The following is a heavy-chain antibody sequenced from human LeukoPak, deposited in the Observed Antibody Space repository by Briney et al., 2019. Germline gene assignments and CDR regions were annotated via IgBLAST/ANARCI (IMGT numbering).Heavy chain of an antibody. D-gene: IGHD2-15*01. Sequence: TPSETLSLTCTVSGGSISSSSYYWGWIRQPPGKGLEWIGSIYYSGSTYYNPSLKSRVTISVDTSKNQFSLKLSSVTAADTAVYYCARVTCSGGSCYSVHYYYGMDVWGQGTTVTVSS. CDR3: ARVTCSGGSCYSVHYYYGMDV. V-gene: IGHV4-39*07. CDR2: IYYSGST. CDR1: GGSISSSSYY. J-gene: IGHJ6*02.